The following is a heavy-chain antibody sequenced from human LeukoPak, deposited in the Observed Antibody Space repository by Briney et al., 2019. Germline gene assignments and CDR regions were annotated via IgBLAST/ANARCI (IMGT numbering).Heavy chain of an antibody. J-gene: IGHJ4*02. D-gene: IGHD2-2*01. CDR2: IKSKTDGGTT. V-gene: IGHV3-15*01. CDR1: GFTFSNAW. Sequence: GGSLRLSCAASGFTFSNAWMSWVRQAPGKGLEWVGRIKSKTDGGTTDYAAPVKGRFTISRDDSKNTLYLQMNSLKTEDTAVYYCTRTATGYQLLMYYFDYWGQGTLVTVSS. CDR3: TRTATGYQLLMYYFDY.